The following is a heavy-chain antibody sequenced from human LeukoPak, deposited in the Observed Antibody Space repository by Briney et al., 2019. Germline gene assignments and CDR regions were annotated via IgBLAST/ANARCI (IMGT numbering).Heavy chain of an antibody. Sequence: GGSLRLSCEASGFTFSGYEMNWIRQAPGKGLEWISYICGRGVTTYYADSVKGRFTISRDDAKNLLYLQMNSLRAEDTAVYYCARGWSGYDTVAQDAFDIWGQGTMVTVSS. D-gene: IGHD5-12*01. CDR2: ICGRGVTT. J-gene: IGHJ3*02. CDR1: GFTFSGYE. CDR3: ARGWSGYDTVAQDAFDI. V-gene: IGHV3-48*03.